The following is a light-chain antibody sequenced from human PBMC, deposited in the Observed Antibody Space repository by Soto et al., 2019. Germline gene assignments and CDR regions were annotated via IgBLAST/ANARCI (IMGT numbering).Light chain of an antibody. Sequence: DTQMTQSPSTLSASVGDRVTITCRASETISTWLAWYQQKPGQAPKLLIYSSSFLESGVPSRFSGSGSGTEFTLTISSLQPHDFATYYCLQYNAYSWTFGQGTKLQIK. CDR2: SSS. CDR3: LQYNAYSWT. J-gene: IGKJ1*01. V-gene: IGKV1-5*01. CDR1: ETISTW.